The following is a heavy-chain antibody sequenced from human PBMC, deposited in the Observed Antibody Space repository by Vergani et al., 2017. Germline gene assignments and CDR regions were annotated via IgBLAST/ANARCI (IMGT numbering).Heavy chain of an antibody. CDR3: AKHFRGWGIDY. CDR1: GFISSSYW. V-gene: IGHV3-7*01. CDR2: VNQDGSEK. Sequence: EGQLVKSGGDWVQRGGSLRLSCAASGFISSSYWMSWVRQAPGKGLEWVANVNQDGSEKYYVDSVRGRFTISRDNAKNSIYLQMNSLRTDDTATYYCAKHFRGWGIDYWGQGTQVIVSS. J-gene: IGHJ4*02. D-gene: IGHD3-16*01.